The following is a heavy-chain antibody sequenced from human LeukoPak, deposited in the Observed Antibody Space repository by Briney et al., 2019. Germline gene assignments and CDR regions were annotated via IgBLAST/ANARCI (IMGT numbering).Heavy chain of an antibody. CDR3: TTDFISYYDVLTGYYTSVDY. Sequence: GGSLRLSCAASGFTVSSNYMSWVRQAPGKGREGVSVIYSGGSTYYADSVKGRFTISRDNSTNTLYLQMNSLKTEDTAVYYCTTDFISYYDVLTGYYTSVDYWGQGTLVTVSS. CDR2: IYSGGST. V-gene: IGHV3-53*01. D-gene: IGHD3-9*01. J-gene: IGHJ4*02. CDR1: GFTVSSNY.